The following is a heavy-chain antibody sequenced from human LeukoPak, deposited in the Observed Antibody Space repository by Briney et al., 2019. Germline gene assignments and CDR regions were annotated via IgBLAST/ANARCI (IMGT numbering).Heavy chain of an antibody. Sequence: GGSLRLSCAASGFTFSSYGMLWVRQAPGKGLEWVAVIWYDGSNKYYADSVKGRFTISRDNSKNTLYLQMNSLRAEDTAVYYCAREELLWFGESQNAFDIWGQGTMVTVSS. CDR3: AREELLWFGESQNAFDI. CDR2: IWYDGSNK. CDR1: GFTFSSYG. V-gene: IGHV3-33*01. D-gene: IGHD3-10*01. J-gene: IGHJ3*02.